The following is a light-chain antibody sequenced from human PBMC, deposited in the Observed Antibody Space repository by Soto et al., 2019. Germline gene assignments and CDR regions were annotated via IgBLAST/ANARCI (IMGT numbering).Light chain of an antibody. J-gene: IGKJ4*01. CDR1: QTIGSSH. CDR2: DAS. CDR3: QQRSNWPLT. V-gene: IGKV3-11*01. Sequence: EIVLTQSPGTLSLSPGERATLSCRASQTIGSSHLAWYQQKPGQAPRLLIYDASNRATGIPARFSGSGSGTDFTLTISSLEPEDFAVYYCQQRSNWPLTFGGGTKGDIK.